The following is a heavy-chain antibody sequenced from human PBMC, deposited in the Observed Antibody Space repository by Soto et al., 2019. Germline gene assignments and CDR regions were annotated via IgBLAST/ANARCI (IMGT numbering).Heavy chain of an antibody. J-gene: IGHJ3*02. V-gene: IGHV5-51*01. CDR1: GYSFTSYW. CDR2: IYPGDSDT. Sequence: PGESLKISCKGSGYSFTSYWIGWVRQMPGKGLEWMGIIYPGDSDTRYSPSFQGQVTISADKSISTAYLQWSSLKASDTAMYYCARQFRGYSSSSGADAFDIWGQGTMVTVSS. CDR3: ARQFRGYSSSSGADAFDI. D-gene: IGHD6-6*01.